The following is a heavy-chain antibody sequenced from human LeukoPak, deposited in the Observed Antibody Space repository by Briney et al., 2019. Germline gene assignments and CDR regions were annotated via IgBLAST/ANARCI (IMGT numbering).Heavy chain of an antibody. Sequence: ASETLSLTCTVSGGSFSSYYWSWLRQPPGKALEWIGYIYYSGSTNYNPSLKSRVTISLDTSKNQFSLKLSSVTAADTAVYYCARSELLWFGGVNSGFDYWGQGTLVTVSS. CDR1: GGSFSSYY. V-gene: IGHV4-59*01. CDR3: ARSELLWFGGVNSGFDY. J-gene: IGHJ4*02. D-gene: IGHD3-10*01. CDR2: IYYSGST.